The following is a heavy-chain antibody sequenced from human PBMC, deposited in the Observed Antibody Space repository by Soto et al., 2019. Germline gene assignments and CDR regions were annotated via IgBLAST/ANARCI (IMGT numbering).Heavy chain of an antibody. D-gene: IGHD3-10*01. V-gene: IGHV3-15*01. CDR3: TTRGNYYYYYGIDA. Sequence: GGSLRLSCAAAGFSFSHAWMTWVRQAPGKGLEWVGHISSRVHGATADYAAPVKGRSTISRDDSESTLYLEMNSLKTEDTGIYYCTTRGNYYYYYGIDAWGQGTTVTVSS. CDR2: ISSRVHGATA. CDR1: GFSFSHAW. J-gene: IGHJ6*02.